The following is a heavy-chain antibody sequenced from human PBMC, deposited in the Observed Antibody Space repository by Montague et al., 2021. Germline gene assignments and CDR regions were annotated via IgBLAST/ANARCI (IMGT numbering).Heavy chain of an antibody. V-gene: IGHV4-39*02. J-gene: IGHJ4*02. D-gene: IGHD3-10*01. CDR2: VRHIGST. CDR3: ASDRGPFDY. Sequence: SETLSLTCTVSGGSISSNSYCWAWIRQSPEKGLEWIGEVRHIGSTNCNPSLKSRVTMSVDKSKNQFSLKLRSVTAADTAVYYCASDRGPFDYWGQGTVVTVSS. CDR1: GGSISSNSYC.